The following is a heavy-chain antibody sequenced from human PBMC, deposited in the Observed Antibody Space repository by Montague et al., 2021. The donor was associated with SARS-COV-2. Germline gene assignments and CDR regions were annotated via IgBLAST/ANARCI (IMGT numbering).Heavy chain of an antibody. CDR3: ARGLWFGELLTGYYYYGMDV. J-gene: IGHJ6*02. V-gene: IGHV6-1*01. D-gene: IGHD3-10*01. CDR2: TYYRSKWYN. Sequence: CAISGDSVTSNSDAWTWLRQSPSRGLEWLGRTYYRSKWYNDYAVSVKSRITINPDTSKNQFSLQLNSVTPEDTAVYYCARGLWFGELLTGYYYYGMDVWGQGTTVTVSS. CDR1: GDSVTSNSDA.